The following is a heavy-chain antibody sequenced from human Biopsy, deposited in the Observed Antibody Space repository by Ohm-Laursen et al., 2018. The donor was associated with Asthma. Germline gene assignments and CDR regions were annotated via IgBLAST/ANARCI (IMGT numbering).Heavy chain of an antibody. Sequence: SETLSLTCTVSGGSISDYYKTWFRQPPGKGLEWIGYIYYSGSTNHNPSLKSRVTISEDTSKNQFSLKLTSVTAADTAVYYCARGVITNWFDPWGQGTLVTVSS. V-gene: IGHV4-59*01. CDR1: GGSISDYY. D-gene: IGHD3-16*02. J-gene: IGHJ5*02. CDR3: ARGVITNWFDP. CDR2: IYYSGST.